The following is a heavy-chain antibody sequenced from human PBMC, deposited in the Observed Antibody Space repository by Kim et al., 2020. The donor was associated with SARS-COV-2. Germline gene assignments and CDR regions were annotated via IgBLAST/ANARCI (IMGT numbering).Heavy chain of an antibody. V-gene: IGHV3-30*04. CDR1: GFTFSSYA. J-gene: IGHJ6*02. D-gene: IGHD3-10*01. CDR3: ARDRAITMVQGVYVLGMDV. CDR2: ISNDGSNK. Sequence: GGSLRLSCAASGFTFSSYAMHWVRQAPGKGLEWVAVISNDGSNKYYVDSVKGRFTISRDNSKNTQYLQMNSLRAEDTALYYCARDRAITMVQGVYVLGMDVWGQGTTVTVSS.